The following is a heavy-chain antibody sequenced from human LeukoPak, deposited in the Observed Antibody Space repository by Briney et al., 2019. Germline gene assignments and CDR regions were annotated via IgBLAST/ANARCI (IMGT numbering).Heavy chain of an antibody. CDR2: ISAYNGNT. CDR3: ATSSALSPVPTYYYDSSGYLDAFDI. V-gene: IGHV1-18*01. J-gene: IGHJ3*02. Sequence: GASVKVSCKASGYTFTSYGISWVRQAPGQGLEWMGWISAYNGNTNYAQKLQGRVTMTTDTSTSTAYMELRSLRSDDTAVYYCATSSALSPVPTYYYDSSGYLDAFDIWGQGTMVTISS. CDR1: GYTFTSYG. D-gene: IGHD3-22*01.